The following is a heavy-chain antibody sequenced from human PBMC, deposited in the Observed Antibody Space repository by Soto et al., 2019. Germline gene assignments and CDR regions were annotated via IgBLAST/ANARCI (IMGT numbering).Heavy chain of an antibody. V-gene: IGHV3-23*01. CDR3: AKDQGLYYYDSSGYYRS. J-gene: IGHJ5*02. D-gene: IGHD3-22*01. Sequence: LRLSFAASGFSFSSYAMSWVGQAPGKGLEWVSAISGSGGSTYYADSVKGRFTISRDNSKNTLYLQMNSLRAEDTAVYYCAKDQGLYYYDSSGYYRSWGQGTLVTVSS. CDR1: GFSFSSYA. CDR2: ISGSGGST.